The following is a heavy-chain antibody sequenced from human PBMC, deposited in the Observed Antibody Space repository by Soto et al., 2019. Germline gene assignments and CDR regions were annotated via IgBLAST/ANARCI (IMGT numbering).Heavy chain of an antibody. CDR2: IYWNDDK. CDR1: GFALTSTGVG. Sequence: SVPTLVNPTQTLTLTCSFSGFALTSTGVGVGWIRQPPGRTLEWLAVIYWNDDKRYSPSLKSRVTITKDTSKNQVVLTMTNMDPVDTATYYCARTYGGEFHYWGQGTLVTASS. CDR3: ARTYGGEFHY. D-gene: IGHD3-10*01. J-gene: IGHJ4*02. V-gene: IGHV2-5*01.